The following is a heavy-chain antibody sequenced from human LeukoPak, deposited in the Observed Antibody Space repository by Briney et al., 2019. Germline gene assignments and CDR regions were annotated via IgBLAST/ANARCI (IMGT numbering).Heavy chain of an antibody. V-gene: IGHV3-74*01. J-gene: IGHJ4*02. Sequence: GGSLRLSCAASGFTFSSYWMHWVRQAPGKGLVWVSRINSDGSSTSYEDSVKGRFTISRDNAKNTMYLQMNSLRAEDTAVYYCARVAVKRSGSYTPEVDYWGQGTLVTVSS. CDR2: INSDGSST. D-gene: IGHD3-10*01. CDR1: GFTFSSYW. CDR3: ARVAVKRSGSYTPEVDY.